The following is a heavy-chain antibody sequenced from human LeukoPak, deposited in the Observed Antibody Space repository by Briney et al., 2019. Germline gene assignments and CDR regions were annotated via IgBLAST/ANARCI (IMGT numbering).Heavy chain of an antibody. V-gene: IGHV3-11*06. J-gene: IGHJ4*02. CDR1: GFTFSAYY. CDR3: ARFRYSGYDSALLLDY. CDR2: ISSSSSYI. D-gene: IGHD5-12*01. Sequence: PGGSLRLSCAASGFTFSAYYMSWIRQAPGKGLEWVSYISSSSSYIYYANSVKGRFTISRDNAKNSLYLQMNSLRAEDTAVYYCARFRYSGYDSALLLDYWGQGTLVTVSS.